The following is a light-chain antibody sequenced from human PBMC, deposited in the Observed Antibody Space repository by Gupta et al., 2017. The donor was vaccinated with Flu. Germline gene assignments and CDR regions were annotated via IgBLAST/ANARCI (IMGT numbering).Light chain of an antibody. J-gene: IGKJ5*01. V-gene: IGKV3-20*01. Sequence: DIVLTQSPGTLSMSPGEGVTLSCRASQSFSSGYLALYQQKPGQTPRLLIYDTFSRATGIPDRFSGSGSGTDFTLTISRLEPEDFAVYYCQQYDSSRPTFGQGTRLEIK. CDR1: QSFSSGY. CDR3: QQYDSSRPT. CDR2: DTF.